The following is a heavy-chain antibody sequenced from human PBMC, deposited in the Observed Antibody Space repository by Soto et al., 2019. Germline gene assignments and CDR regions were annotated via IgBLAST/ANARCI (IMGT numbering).Heavy chain of an antibody. V-gene: IGHV1-69*13. CDR1: GGTFSSYA. Sequence: SVKVSCKASGGTFSSYAISWVRQAPGQGLEWMGGIIPIFGTANYAQKFQGRVTITADESTSTAYMELSSLRSEDTAVYYCARELLVGATRSDYYYGMDVWGQGTTVTVSS. CDR3: ARELLVGATRSDYYYGMDV. J-gene: IGHJ6*02. D-gene: IGHD1-26*01. CDR2: IIPIFGTA.